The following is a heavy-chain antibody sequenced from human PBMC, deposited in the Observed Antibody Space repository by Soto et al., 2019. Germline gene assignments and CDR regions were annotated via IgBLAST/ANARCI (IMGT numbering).Heavy chain of an antibody. D-gene: IGHD3-3*01. CDR3: ARDPITIFGVVQVARYYGMDV. CDR2: SIPIFGTA. J-gene: IGHJ6*02. CDR1: GGTLSSYA. Sequence: GASVKVSCKASGGTLSSYAISWVRQAPGQRLEWMGGSIPIFGTANYAQKFQGRVTITADESTSTAYMELSSLRSEDTAVYYCARDPITIFGVVQVARYYGMDVWGQGTTVTVSS. V-gene: IGHV1-69*13.